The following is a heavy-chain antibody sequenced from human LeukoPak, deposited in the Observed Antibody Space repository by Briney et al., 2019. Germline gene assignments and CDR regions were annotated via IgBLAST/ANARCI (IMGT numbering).Heavy chain of an antibody. CDR2: IIPIFGTA. J-gene: IGHJ5*02. V-gene: IGHV1-69*05. CDR1: GGTFSSYA. D-gene: IGHD1-1*01. Sequence: SVKVSCKASGGTFSSYAISWLRQAPGQGLEWMGRIIPIFGTANYAQKFQGRVTITTDESTSTAYMELSSLRSEDTAVYYCARERDYWSEAWFDPWGQGTLVTVSS. CDR3: ARERDYWSEAWFDP.